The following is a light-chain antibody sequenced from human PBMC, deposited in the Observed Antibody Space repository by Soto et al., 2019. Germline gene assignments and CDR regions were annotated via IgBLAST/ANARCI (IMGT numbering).Light chain of an antibody. CDR3: HQYYSYVYT. V-gene: IGKV1-5*01. J-gene: IGKJ2*01. Sequence: DIQMTQSPSTLSASVGDRVTITCRASQSISNWLAWFQQKPGKAPKLLIYDASNLESGVPSRFSGSGSATEFTLTISSLQPDDFATYYCHQYYSYVYTFGQGTKV. CDR2: DAS. CDR1: QSISNW.